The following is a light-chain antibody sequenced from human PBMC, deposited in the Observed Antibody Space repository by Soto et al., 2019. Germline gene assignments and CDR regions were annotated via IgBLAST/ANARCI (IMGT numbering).Light chain of an antibody. V-gene: IGKV3-20*01. Sequence: EIVLTQSPGTLSWSLGERATLSCRASQSVSQYLAWYQQKPGQAPRLVIYGASSRANGIPDRFSGSGSGTDFTLTINGLEPEDVAVYYCQQYGSSLGVTFGGGTKVEIK. CDR2: GAS. J-gene: IGKJ4*01. CDR1: QSVSQY. CDR3: QQYGSSLGVT.